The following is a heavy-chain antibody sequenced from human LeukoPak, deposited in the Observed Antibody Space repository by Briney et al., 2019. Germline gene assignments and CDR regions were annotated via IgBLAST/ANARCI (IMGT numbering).Heavy chain of an antibody. CDR1: GDSVSSNSAA. CDR2: TYYRSKWYN. D-gene: IGHD1-26*01. CDR3: ARVTHSGSNDY. Sequence: SQTLSLTCAISGDSVSSNSAAWSWIRQSPSRGLEWLGRTYYRSKWYNDYAVSVKSRMTIDPDTSKNQFSLLLNSVTPEDTAVYFCARVTHSGSNDYCSQGTQVTVSS. J-gene: IGHJ4*02. V-gene: IGHV6-1*01.